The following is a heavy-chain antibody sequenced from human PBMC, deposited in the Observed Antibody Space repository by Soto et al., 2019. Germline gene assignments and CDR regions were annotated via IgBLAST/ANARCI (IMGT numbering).Heavy chain of an antibody. Sequence: ASVKVSCKASGYTFTSYGISWVRQAPGQGLEWMGWISAYNGNTNYAQKLQGRVTMTTDTSTSTAYMELRSLRSDDTAVYYCARAGVATITIFYYGMDVWGQGTTVTVS. V-gene: IGHV1-18*04. CDR2: ISAYNGNT. J-gene: IGHJ6*02. CDR3: ARAGVATITIFYYGMDV. D-gene: IGHD5-12*01. CDR1: GYTFTSYG.